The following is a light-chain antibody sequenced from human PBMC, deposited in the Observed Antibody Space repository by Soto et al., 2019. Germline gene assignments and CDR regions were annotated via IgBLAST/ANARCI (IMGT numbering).Light chain of an antibody. Sequence: MTQSRANLSVSPGQRYTLSCRASQSLSTDLVGYQQKPPGAALRLIYGASTRGTGVTAGFIGGGSWTEFSIIISSLQAEDFTAYYCQQYYSWSRWTFGQGTKVDI. CDR2: GAS. J-gene: IGKJ1*01. CDR3: QQYYSWSRWT. CDR1: QSLSTD. V-gene: IGKV3-15*01.